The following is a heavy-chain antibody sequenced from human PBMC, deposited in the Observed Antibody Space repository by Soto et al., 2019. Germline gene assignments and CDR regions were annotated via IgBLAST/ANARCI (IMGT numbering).Heavy chain of an antibody. V-gene: IGHV4-34*01. J-gene: IGHJ6*02. D-gene: IGHD2-8*01. CDR1: GGSFSGYY. CDR2: INHSGST. CDR3: ARGSIVLMVYAIRRDHYGMDV. Sequence: KASETLSLTCAVYGGSFSGYYWSWIRQPPGKGLEWIGEINHSGSTNYNPSLKSRVTISVDTSKTHFSLKLTSVTAADTAVYYCARGSIVLMVYAIRRDHYGMDVWGQGTTVTVSS.